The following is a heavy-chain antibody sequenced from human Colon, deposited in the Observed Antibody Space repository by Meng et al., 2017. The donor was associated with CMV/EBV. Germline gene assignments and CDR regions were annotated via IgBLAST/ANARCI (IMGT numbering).Heavy chain of an antibody. V-gene: IGHV3-21*01. D-gene: IGHD6-25*01. J-gene: IGHJ4*02. CDR2: LDTTSTYI. CDR1: GFTFTSYS. CDR3: ARGGVTTGGYDY. Sequence: EVRLVEVGGGLVNPGGSLRLSCAASGFTFTSYSMNWVRQAPGKGLEWVSSLDTTSTYIYYADSVKGRFTISRDNAKNSLYLQMNSLRADDTAIYYCARGGVTTGGYDYWGQGTLVTVSS.